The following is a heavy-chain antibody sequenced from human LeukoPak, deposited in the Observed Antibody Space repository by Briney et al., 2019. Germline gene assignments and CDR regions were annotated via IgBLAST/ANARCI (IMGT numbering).Heavy chain of an antibody. CDR2: IWYDGSNK. CDR1: GFTFSSYG. J-gene: IGHJ4*02. CDR3: ARTSPGGYGSGSYYMGFDY. Sequence: GGSLRLSCAASGFTFSSYGMHWVRQAPGKGLEWVAVIWYDGSNKYYADSVKGRFTISRDNSKNTLYLQMNSLRAEDTAVYYCARTSPGGYGSGSYYMGFDYWGQGTLVTVPS. D-gene: IGHD3-10*01. V-gene: IGHV3-33*01.